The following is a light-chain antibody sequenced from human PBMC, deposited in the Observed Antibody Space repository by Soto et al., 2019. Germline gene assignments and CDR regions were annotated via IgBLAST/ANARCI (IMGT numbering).Light chain of an antibody. CDR3: QQYNNWPLT. Sequence: EIVMTQSPATLSVSPGERATLSCRASQSVSSNLAWYQQKSGQAPRLLIYGASTRATGIPARFSGSGSGTESTLTLSSLQSEDCAVYYCQQYNNWPLTFGGGTKVEIK. CDR2: GAS. CDR1: QSVSSN. J-gene: IGKJ4*01. V-gene: IGKV3-15*01.